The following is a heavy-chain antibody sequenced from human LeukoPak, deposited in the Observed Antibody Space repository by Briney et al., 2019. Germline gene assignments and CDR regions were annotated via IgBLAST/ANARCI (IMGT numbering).Heavy chain of an antibody. Sequence: ASVKVSCKASGGTFSSYAISWVRQAPGQGLEWMGRIIPILGIANYAQKFQGRVTITADKSTSTAYMELSSLRSEDTAVYYCARELWGSSWSWVDYWGQGTLVTVSS. J-gene: IGHJ4*02. D-gene: IGHD6-13*01. CDR1: GGTFSSYA. CDR2: IIPILGIA. V-gene: IGHV1-69*04. CDR3: ARELWGSSWSWVDY.